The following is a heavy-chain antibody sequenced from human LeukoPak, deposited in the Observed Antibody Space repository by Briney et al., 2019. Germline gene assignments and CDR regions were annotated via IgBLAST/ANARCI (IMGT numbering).Heavy chain of an antibody. CDR1: GFIFSNAW. D-gene: IGHD3-9*01. CDR2: IKSKTDGGTI. J-gene: IGHJ3*02. Sequence: GGSLRLSCAASGFIFSNAWMSWVRQAPGKGLEWVGRIKSKTDGGTIDDSAPVKGRFTISRDDSKNTLYLQMNSLKTEYTAVYYCTTADILTGYYYNDAFDIWGQGTMVTVSS. CDR3: TTADILTGYYYNDAFDI. V-gene: IGHV3-15*01.